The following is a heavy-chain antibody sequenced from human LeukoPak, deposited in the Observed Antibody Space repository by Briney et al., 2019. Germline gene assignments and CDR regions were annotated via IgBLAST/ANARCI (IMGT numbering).Heavy chain of an antibody. D-gene: IGHD3-16*02. V-gene: IGHV3-21*01. Sequence: GASLRLSCAASGFTFSSYSMNWVRQAPGKGLEWVSSISSSSSYIYYADSVKGRFTISRDNAKNSLYLQMNSLRAEDTAVYYCARDMSSVGVWGSYRYFDYWGQGTLVTVSS. CDR1: GFTFSSYS. CDR2: ISSSSSYI. J-gene: IGHJ4*02. CDR3: ARDMSSVGVWGSYRYFDY.